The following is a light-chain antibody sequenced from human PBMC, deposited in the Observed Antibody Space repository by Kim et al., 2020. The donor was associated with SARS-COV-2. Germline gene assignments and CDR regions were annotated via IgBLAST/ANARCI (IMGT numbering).Light chain of an antibody. CDR1: QSIRSY. CDR3: QQYYSYHPYS. Sequence: STGERVNITWRGSQSIRSYLDWYQQEPGEAHKLLIDAATTLQSGGPSRFSGSGSGTDFTLTHSCLQSGDFGTYYRQQYYSYHPYSFGQGTKREI. CDR2: AAT. V-gene: IGKV1-8*01. J-gene: IGKJ2*03.